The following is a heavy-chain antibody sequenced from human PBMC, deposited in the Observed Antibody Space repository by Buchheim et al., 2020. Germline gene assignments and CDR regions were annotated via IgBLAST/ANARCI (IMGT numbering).Heavy chain of an antibody. V-gene: IGHV3-30*02. CDR1: GFTFSSYG. J-gene: IGHJ6*02. Sequence: QVQLVESGGGVVQPGRSLRLSCAASGFTFSSYGMHWVRQAPGKGLEWVAFIRYDGSNKYYADSVKGRFTISRDNSKNTLYLQMNSLRAEDTAVYYCAKELEQQLVRDYYGVDVWGQGTT. CDR2: IRYDGSNK. CDR3: AKELEQQLVRDYYGVDV. D-gene: IGHD6-13*01.